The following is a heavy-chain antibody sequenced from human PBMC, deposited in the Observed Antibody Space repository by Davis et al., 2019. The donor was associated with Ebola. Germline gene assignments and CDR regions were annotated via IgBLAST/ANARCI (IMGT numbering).Heavy chain of an antibody. Sequence: PGGSLRLSCVASGFTFSNSYMSWIRQAPGKGLEWVSYITPSSTYANYADSVKGRFTISRDNAKNSLYLQMSSLRVEDTAVYYCTRDRSAAGWGQGTLVTVSS. CDR1: GFTFSNSY. V-gene: IGHV3-11*05. D-gene: IGHD6-13*01. J-gene: IGHJ4*02. CDR3: TRDRSAAG. CDR2: ITPSSTYA.